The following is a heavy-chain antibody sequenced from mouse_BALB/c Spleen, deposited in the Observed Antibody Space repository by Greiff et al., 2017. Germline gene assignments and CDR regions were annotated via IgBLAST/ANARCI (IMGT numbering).Heavy chain of an antibody. D-gene: IGHD2-4*01. V-gene: IGHV5-6-4*01. CDR3: TIYYDYDWFAY. CDR2: ISSGGSYT. Sequence: EVMLVESGGGLVKPGGSLKLSCAASGFTFSSYTMSWVRQTPEKRLEWVATISSGGSYTYYPDSVKGRFTISRDNAKNTLYLQMSSLKSEDTAMYYCTIYYDYDWFAYWGQGTLVTVSA. CDR1: GFTFSSYT. J-gene: IGHJ3*01.